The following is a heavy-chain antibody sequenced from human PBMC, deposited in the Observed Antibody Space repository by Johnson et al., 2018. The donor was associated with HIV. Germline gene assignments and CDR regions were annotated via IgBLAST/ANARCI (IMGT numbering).Heavy chain of an antibody. J-gene: IGHJ3*02. D-gene: IGHD3-10*01. CDR1: GFTFSSYA. Sequence: VQLVESGGGVVQPGRSLRLSCAASGFTFSSYAMHWVRQAPAKGLEWVSVISSGDRAFYADSVKGRFTISRDNSKNTLDLQMNSLRAEDTAVYYCARGTITLIRGVIGFDIWGQGTMVTVSS. CDR3: ARGTITLIRGVIGFDI. V-gene: IGHV3-66*01. CDR2: ISSGDRA.